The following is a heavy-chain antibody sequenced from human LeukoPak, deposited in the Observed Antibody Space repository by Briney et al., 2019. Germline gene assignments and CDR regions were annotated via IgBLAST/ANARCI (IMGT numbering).Heavy chain of an antibody. D-gene: IGHD3-10*01. Sequence: SQTLSLTCTVSGGSISSGSYYWSWILQPAGKGLEWIGRIYTSGSTNYNPSLKSRVTISVDTSKNQFSLKLSSVTAADAAVYYCAREIMVRGVITYYFDYWGQGTLVTVSS. CDR3: AREIMVRGVITYYFDY. CDR2: IYTSGST. CDR1: GGSISSGSYY. V-gene: IGHV4-61*02. J-gene: IGHJ4*02.